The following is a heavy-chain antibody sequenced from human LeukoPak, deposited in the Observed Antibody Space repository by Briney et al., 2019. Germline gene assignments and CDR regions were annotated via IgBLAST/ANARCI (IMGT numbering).Heavy chain of an antibody. V-gene: IGHV3-21*01. J-gene: IGHJ4*02. CDR1: GFTFSSYS. Sequence: GGSLRLSCAASGFTFSSYSMNWVRRAPGKGLEWVSSISSSSSYIHYADSVKGRFTISRDNAKNSLYLQMNSLRAEDTAVYYCARDPNYYGSGSPPDYWGQGTLVTVSS. CDR3: ARDPNYYGSGSPPDY. CDR2: ISSSSSYI. D-gene: IGHD3-10*01.